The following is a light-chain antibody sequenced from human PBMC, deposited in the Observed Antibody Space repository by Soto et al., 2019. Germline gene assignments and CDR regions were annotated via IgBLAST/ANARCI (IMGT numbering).Light chain of an antibody. V-gene: IGLV2-14*03. Sequence: QSALTQPVSVSGSPGQSITISCTGTSRDVGAYDFVSWYQQHPGKAPKLMIYDVSNRPSGVSTRFSGSKSGNTASLTISGLQAEDEADYYCGSYTISSSRVFGTGTKLTVL. CDR1: SRDVGAYDF. CDR2: DVS. CDR3: GSYTISSSRV. J-gene: IGLJ1*01.